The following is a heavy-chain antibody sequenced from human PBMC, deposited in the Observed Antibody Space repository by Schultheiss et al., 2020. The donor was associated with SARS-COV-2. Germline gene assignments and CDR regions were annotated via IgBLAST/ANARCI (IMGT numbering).Heavy chain of an antibody. CDR2: IDWDDDK. V-gene: IGHV2-70*12. D-gene: IGHD6-13*01. CDR3: AHSHYSSSWLNWFDP. J-gene: IGHJ5*02. CDR1: GFSLSTSGVG. Sequence: SGPTLVKPTQTLTLTCTFSGFSLSTSGVGVGWIRQPPGKALVWLALIDWDDDKYYSTSLKTRLTISKDTSKNQVVLTMTNMDPVDTATYYCAHSHYSSSWLNWFDPWGQGTLVTVSS.